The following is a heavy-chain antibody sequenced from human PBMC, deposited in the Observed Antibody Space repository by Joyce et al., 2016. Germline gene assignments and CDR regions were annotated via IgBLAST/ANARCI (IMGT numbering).Heavy chain of an antibody. Sequence: QVKLVESGGGVVQPGRCLRLSCAASGFTFSGHSRHWVRQAPGKGLNWVAIISYDGKNTYYGDSMKGRFTISRDNSKNTVYLQVDSLRTEATAVYYCARDGPKTTWDPGYYFDFWGQGTLVTVSS. D-gene: IGHD1-14*01. CDR3: ARDGPKTTWDPGYYFDF. CDR2: ISYDGKNT. V-gene: IGHV3-30*04. CDR1: GFTFSGHS. J-gene: IGHJ4*02.